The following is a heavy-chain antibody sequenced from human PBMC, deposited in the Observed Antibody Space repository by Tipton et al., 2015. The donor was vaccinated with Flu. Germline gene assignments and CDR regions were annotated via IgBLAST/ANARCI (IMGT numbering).Heavy chain of an antibody. CDR3: ARYPESNYHWFGP. Sequence: TLSLTCTVSGYFISSGYYWGWIRQSPGTGLQWIATIIQSGNAYYNPSLRSRVTISVDTTKNLFSLNLSSVTATDTAVYYCARYPESNYHWFGPWGQGALVTVSS. CDR1: GYFISSGYY. V-gene: IGHV4-38-2*02. J-gene: IGHJ5*02. CDR2: IIQSGNA. D-gene: IGHD4-11*01.